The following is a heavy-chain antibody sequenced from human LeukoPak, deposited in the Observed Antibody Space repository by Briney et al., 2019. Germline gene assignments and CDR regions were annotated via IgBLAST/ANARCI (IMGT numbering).Heavy chain of an antibody. V-gene: IGHV3-9*01. D-gene: IGHD1-14*01. CDR1: GFTVSSNY. Sequence: GGSLRLSCAASGFTVSSNYMSWVRQAPGKGLEWVSGISWNSGSIGYADSVKGRFTISRDNAKNSLYLQMNSLRAEDTALYYCAKEGTTLYYFDYWGQGTLVTVSS. CDR2: ISWNSGSI. J-gene: IGHJ4*02. CDR3: AKEGTTLYYFDY.